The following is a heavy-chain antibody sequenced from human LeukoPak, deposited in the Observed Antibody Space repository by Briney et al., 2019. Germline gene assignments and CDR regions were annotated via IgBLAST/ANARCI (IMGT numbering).Heavy chain of an antibody. CDR1: GFTFSSYG. CDR2: IRYDGSNK. Sequence: GGSLRLSCAASGFTFSSYGMHWVRQAPGKGLEWVAFIRYDGSNKYYADSVKGRFTISRDNSKNTLYLQMNSLRAEDAAVYYCAKVIVPAAVRAYYYMDVWGKGTTVTVSS. V-gene: IGHV3-30*02. D-gene: IGHD2-2*01. J-gene: IGHJ6*03. CDR3: AKVIVPAAVRAYYYMDV.